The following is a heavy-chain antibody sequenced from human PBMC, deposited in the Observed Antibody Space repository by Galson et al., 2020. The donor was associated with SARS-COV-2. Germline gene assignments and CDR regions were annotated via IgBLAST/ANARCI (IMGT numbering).Heavy chain of an antibody. V-gene: IGHV4-34*01. Sequence: SETLSLTCAVYGGSFSGYYWSWIRQPPGKGLEWIGEINHSGSTNYNPSLKSRVTISVDTSKNQFSLKLSSVTAADTAVYYCARGTFSRTVTTFIGFDYWGQGTLVTVSS. CDR1: GGSFSGYY. CDR2: INHSGST. D-gene: IGHD4-4*01. J-gene: IGHJ4*02. CDR3: ARGTFSRTVTTFIGFDY.